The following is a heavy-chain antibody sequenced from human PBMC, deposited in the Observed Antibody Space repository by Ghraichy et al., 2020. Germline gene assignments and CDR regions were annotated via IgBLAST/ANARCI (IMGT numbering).Heavy chain of an antibody. J-gene: IGHJ4*02. D-gene: IGHD3-22*01. CDR3: TRENYYYDSSGYYFFDQ. CDR1: GLTFTGYS. CDR2: ISSSSSTI. Sequence: ETLSLTCAASGLTFTGYSMSWVRQAPGKGLEWVSYISSSSSTIYFADSVRGRFTISRDNAKNSLYLQMDSLRAEDTAMYYCTRENYYYDSSGYYFFDQWGQGTLVTVSS. V-gene: IGHV3-48*01.